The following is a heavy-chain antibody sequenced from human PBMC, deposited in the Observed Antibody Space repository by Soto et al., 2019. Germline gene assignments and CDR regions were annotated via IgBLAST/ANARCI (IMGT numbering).Heavy chain of an antibody. CDR1: GFTFSDYA. J-gene: IGHJ5*02. CDR2: ISNSAGTA. CDR3: AKALETTRGRAFDP. Sequence: EVQLLESGGGLVQPGGSLRLSCAASGFTFSDYAMNWVRQAPGKGLEWVSGISNSAGTAYYTDSVKGRLTISRDNSKNTLDLQMASLRAEDTAVYFCAKALETTRGRAFDPWGQGTLVTVSS. V-gene: IGHV3-23*01. D-gene: IGHD1-1*01.